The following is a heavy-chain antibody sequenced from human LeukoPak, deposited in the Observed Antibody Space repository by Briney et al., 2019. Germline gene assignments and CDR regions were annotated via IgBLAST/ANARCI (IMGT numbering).Heavy chain of an antibody. CDR2: IIPILGIA. CDR1: GGTFSSYT. J-gene: IGHJ5*02. D-gene: IGHD3-10*01. CDR3: ASSGRTMNWFDP. Sequence: SVTVSCKASGGTFSSYTISWVRQAPGQGLEWMGRIIPILGIANYAQKFQGRVTITADKSTSTAYMELSSLRSEGTAVYYCASSGRTMNWFDPWGQGTLVTVSS. V-gene: IGHV1-69*02.